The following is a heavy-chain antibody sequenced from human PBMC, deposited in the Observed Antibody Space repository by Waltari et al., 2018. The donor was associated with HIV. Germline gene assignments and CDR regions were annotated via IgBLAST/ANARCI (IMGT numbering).Heavy chain of an antibody. J-gene: IGHJ5*02. CDR2: IYISGST. Sequence: QVQLQESGPGLVQPSQTPSLTCTVSGCSISRASHYWRWTRQPAGKGLEWIGRIYISGSTNYNPALKSRVTISVDTSKNHFSLKLSSVTAADTAVYYCARGVPAATDWFDPWGQGTLVTVSS. CDR1: GCSISRASHY. V-gene: IGHV4-61*02. D-gene: IGHD2-2*01. CDR3: ARGVPAATDWFDP.